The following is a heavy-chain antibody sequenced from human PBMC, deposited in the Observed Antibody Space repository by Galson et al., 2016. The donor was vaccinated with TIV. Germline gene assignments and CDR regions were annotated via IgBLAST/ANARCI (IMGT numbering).Heavy chain of an antibody. V-gene: IGHV3-23*01. CDR3: AKDFGVYHGDYSTSDY. CDR1: GFTFSTYA. J-gene: IGHJ4*02. CDR2: IRVSDGGT. Sequence: SLRLSCAASGFTFSTYAMSWVRQAPGKGLEWLSTIRVSDGGTSYADSVEGRFTIFRDNSKNTLYLQMNSLRVEDTAVYYCAKDFGVYHGDYSTSDYWGQGTLVTVSS. D-gene: IGHD4-17*01.